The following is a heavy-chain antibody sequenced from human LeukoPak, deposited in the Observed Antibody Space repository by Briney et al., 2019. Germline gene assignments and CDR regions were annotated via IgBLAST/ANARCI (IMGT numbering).Heavy chain of an antibody. CDR1: GFTFSTYG. V-gene: IGHV3-30*03. CDR2: ISYDGSNK. CDR3: ARAYSGYCDY. D-gene: IGHD3-22*01. J-gene: IGHJ4*02. Sequence: PGRSLRLSCAASGFTFSTYGMHWVRQAPGKGLEWVALISYDGSNKYYADSVKGRFTISRDNSKKSLYLQMNSLRAEDTAVYYCARAYSGYCDYWGQGTLVTVSS.